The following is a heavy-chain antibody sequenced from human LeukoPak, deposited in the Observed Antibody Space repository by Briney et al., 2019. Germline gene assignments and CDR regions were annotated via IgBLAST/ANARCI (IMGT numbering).Heavy chain of an antibody. CDR1: GGSISSGDYY. J-gene: IGHJ4*02. CDR2: IYYSGST. CDR3: ARDLSRVAGTLDY. V-gene: IGHV4-30-4*08. Sequence: SETLSLTCTVSGGSISSGDYYWSWIRQPPGKGLEWIGYIYYSGSTYYNPSLKSRVTISVDTSKNQFSLKLSSVTAVDTAVYYCARDLSRVAGTLDYWGQGTLVTVSS. D-gene: IGHD6-19*01.